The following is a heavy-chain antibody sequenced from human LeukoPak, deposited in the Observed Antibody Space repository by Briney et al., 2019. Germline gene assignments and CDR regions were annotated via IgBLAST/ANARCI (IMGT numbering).Heavy chain of an antibody. CDR1: GFAFSSYN. V-gene: IGHV3-48*02. CDR2: IGSSGSPT. Sequence: GGSLRLSCAASGFAFSSYNMNWVRQAPGKGLKWISYIGSSGSPTHYADSVRGRFTISRDNAKNSLYLQMDSLRDDDTALYYCARRPYSDTSGRLSDVWGQGTTVTVSS. J-gene: IGHJ6*02. CDR3: ARRPYSDTSGRLSDV. D-gene: IGHD3-22*01.